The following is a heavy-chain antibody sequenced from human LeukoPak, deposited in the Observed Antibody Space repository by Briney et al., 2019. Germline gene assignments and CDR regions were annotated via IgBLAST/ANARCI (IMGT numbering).Heavy chain of an antibody. CDR2: ISSSSSYT. D-gene: IGHD2-2*01. CDR1: GFTFSDYY. J-gene: IGHJ4*02. V-gene: IGHV3-11*06. Sequence: GGSLRLSYAASGFTFSDYYMSWIRQAPGKGLEWVSYISSSSSYTNYADSVKGRFTISRDNAKNSLYLQMNSLRAEDTAVYYCARDCSSTSCYDPLDYWGQGTLVTVSS. CDR3: ARDCSSTSCYDPLDY.